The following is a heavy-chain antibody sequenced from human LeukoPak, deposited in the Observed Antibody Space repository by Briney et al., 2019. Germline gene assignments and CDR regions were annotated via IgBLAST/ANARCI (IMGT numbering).Heavy chain of an antibody. CDR1: GYTFTGYY. J-gene: IGHJ6*02. CDR2: INPNSGGT. CDR3: ARGKAVAGFGYSGMDV. D-gene: IGHD6-19*01. Sequence: ASVKVSCKASGYTFTGYYMHWVRQAPGQGLEWMGWINPNSGGTNYAQKFQGRVTMTRDTSISTAYMELSRLRSDDTAVYYCARGKAVAGFGYSGMDVWGQGTTVTVYS. V-gene: IGHV1-2*02.